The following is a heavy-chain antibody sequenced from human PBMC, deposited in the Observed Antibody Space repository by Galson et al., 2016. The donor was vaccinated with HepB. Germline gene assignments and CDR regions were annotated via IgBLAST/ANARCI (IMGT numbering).Heavy chain of an antibody. Sequence: SLRLSCAASGFTFSTSWMHWVRQAPGEGLVWVSIGNNDGSDTRYADFVKGRFTISRDNAKNTLFLQMNSLRVEDTAVYYCAKGARGYLDYWGQGTLVTVSS. CDR2: GNNDGSDT. V-gene: IGHV3-74*01. CDR1: GFTFSTSW. J-gene: IGHJ4*02. CDR3: AKGARGYLDY.